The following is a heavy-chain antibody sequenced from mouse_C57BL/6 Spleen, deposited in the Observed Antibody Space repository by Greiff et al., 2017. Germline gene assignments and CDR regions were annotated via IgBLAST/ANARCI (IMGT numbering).Heavy chain of an antibody. CDR3: AREEVYYGYDEGAWFAY. V-gene: IGHV1-54*01. CDR2: INPGSGGT. Sequence: VQRVESGAELVRPGTSVKVSCKASGYAFTNYLIEWVKQRPGQGLEWIGVINPGSGGTNYNEKFKGKATLTADKSSSTAYMQLSSLTSEDSAVYFCAREEVYYGYDEGAWFAYWGQGTLVTVSA. CDR1: GYAFTNYL. J-gene: IGHJ3*01. D-gene: IGHD2-2*01.